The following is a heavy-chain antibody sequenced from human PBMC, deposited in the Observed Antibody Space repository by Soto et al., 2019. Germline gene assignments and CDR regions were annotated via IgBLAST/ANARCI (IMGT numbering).Heavy chain of an antibody. CDR1: GFSLSTSGVG. CDR3: AHSSYDILTGYYTEHNWFDP. Sequence: QITLKESGPTLVKPTQTLTLTCTFSGFSLSTSGVGVGWIRQPPGKALEWLALIYWDDDKRYSPSLKSRLTIPKDTSKNQVVLTMTNMDPVDTATYYCAHSSYDILTGYYTEHNWFDPWGQGTLVTVSS. J-gene: IGHJ5*02. V-gene: IGHV2-5*02. D-gene: IGHD3-9*01. CDR2: IYWDDDK.